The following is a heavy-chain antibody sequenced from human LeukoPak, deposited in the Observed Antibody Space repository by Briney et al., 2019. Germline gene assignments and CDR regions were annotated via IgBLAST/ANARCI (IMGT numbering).Heavy chain of an antibody. Sequence: QSGGSLRLSCAASGFTVSNNYISWVRQAPGKGLEWVSVIYSGGSTKYADSVKARFTISRDNSKNTVYLQMNSLRVDDTAVYYCARATLDNWGQGTLVTVSS. CDR1: GFTVSNNY. V-gene: IGHV3-53*01. J-gene: IGHJ4*02. CDR2: IYSGGST. CDR3: ARATLDN.